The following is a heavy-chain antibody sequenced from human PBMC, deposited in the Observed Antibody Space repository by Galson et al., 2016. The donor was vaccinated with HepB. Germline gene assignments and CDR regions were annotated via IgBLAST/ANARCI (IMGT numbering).Heavy chain of an antibody. V-gene: IGHV4-4*02. CDR1: GASVNSSNW. J-gene: IGHJ5*02. Sequence: SETLSLTCTVSGASVNSSNWWTWVRQAPGTGLEWIGEIYHTGTSNNNPSLRSWFTISIDNSRNLFSLNLNSVTAADTAVYYCARASIFPGARMVFDPWGQGTLVTVSS. CDR2: IYHTGTS. D-gene: IGHD2-2*01. CDR3: ARASIFPGARMVFDP.